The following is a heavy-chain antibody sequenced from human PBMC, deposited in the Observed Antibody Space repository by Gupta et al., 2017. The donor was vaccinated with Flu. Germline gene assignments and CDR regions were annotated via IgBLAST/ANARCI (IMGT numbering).Heavy chain of an antibody. CDR1: GDSISNSDFS. V-gene: IGHV4-39*01. CDR3: AARRKDLNWFDP. J-gene: IGHJ5*02. CDR2: IHHSGRT. D-gene: IGHD1-14*01. Sequence: QLQLQESGPGLVKPSENLSLTSTVSGDSISNSDFSWAWIPQPPGKGLECIGGIHHSGRTYYNPALKSRVTMSVDTPKYQFSLKLSSVTAADTAVYYCAARRKDLNWFDPWGQGTLVTVSS.